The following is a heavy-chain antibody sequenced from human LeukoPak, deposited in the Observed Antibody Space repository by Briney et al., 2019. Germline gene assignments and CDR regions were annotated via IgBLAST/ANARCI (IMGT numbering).Heavy chain of an antibody. D-gene: IGHD2-8*01. CDR2: IYYSGST. V-gene: IGHV4-59*01. CDR3: ARELLMVYAPDAFDI. Sequence: SETLSLTCTVSGGSISSYYWSWIRQPPGKGLECIGYIYYSGSTNYNPSLKSRVTISVDTSKNQFSLKLSSVTAADTAVYYCARELLMVYAPDAFDIWGQGTMVTVSS. CDR1: GGSISSYY. J-gene: IGHJ3*02.